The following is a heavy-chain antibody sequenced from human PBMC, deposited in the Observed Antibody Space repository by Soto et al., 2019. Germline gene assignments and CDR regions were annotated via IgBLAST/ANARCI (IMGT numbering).Heavy chain of an antibody. Sequence: QVQLVQSGAEVKKPGASVTVSCKTSGYTFSNYGINWVRQAPGQGLEWMGWISGYNGNTNYAQTVQGRVTMTTDPSTGTGYMELRSLKSDDTAIYYCSRFIMVGGWFDPNYYHGMDVWGQGTTVTVSS. V-gene: IGHV1-18*01. CDR3: SRFIMVGGWFDPNYYHGMDV. J-gene: IGHJ6*02. D-gene: IGHD6-19*01. CDR2: ISGYNGNT. CDR1: GYTFSNYG.